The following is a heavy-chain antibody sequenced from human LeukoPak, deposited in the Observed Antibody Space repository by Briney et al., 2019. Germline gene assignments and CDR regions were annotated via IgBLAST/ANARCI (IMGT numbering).Heavy chain of an antibody. Sequence: GGSLRLSCTASGFTFGDYAITWVRQAPGKGLEWVSTIGGGGLSTYYADSVKGRFTISRDNSRNTLYVQMNSLRAEDTAVYYCAKTVAGTWVNFDYWGQGTLVTVSS. CDR2: IGGGGLST. D-gene: IGHD6-19*01. CDR1: GFTFGDYA. CDR3: AKTVAGTWVNFDY. J-gene: IGHJ4*02. V-gene: IGHV3-23*01.